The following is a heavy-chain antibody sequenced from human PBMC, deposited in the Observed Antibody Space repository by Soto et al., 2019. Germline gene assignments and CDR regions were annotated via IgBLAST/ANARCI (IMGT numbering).Heavy chain of an antibody. J-gene: IGHJ6*02. Sequence: QVQLVESGGGVVQPGRSLRLSCAASGFTFSTYGMHWVRQAPGKGLEWVAVIWYDGSNKYYVDSVKGRFSISRDNSKNTLYLQMNSLRAEDTAVYFCAREFISGKPAAIAYYYYGMDVWGQGTTVTVSS. CDR3: AREFISGKPAAIAYYYYGMDV. V-gene: IGHV3-33*01. D-gene: IGHD2-2*02. CDR2: IWYDGSNK. CDR1: GFTFSTYG.